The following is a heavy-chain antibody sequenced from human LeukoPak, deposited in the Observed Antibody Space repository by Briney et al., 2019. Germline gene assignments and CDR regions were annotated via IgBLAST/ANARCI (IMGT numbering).Heavy chain of an antibody. CDR1: GGSISSYY. V-gene: IGHV4-59*01. CDR3: ARAPFYDSSGYFDY. CDR2: IYYSGST. J-gene: IGHJ4*02. Sequence: PSETLPLTCTVSGGSISSYYWSWIRQPPGKGLEWIGYIYYSGSTNYNPSLKSRVTISVDTSKNQFSLKLSSVTAADTAVYYCARAPFYDSSGYFDYWGQGTLVTVSS. D-gene: IGHD3-22*01.